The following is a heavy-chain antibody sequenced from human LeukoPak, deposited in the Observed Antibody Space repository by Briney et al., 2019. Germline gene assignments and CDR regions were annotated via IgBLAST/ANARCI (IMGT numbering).Heavy chain of an antibody. CDR1: GFTVSSNY. Sequence: GGSLRLSCAASGFTVSSNYMSWVRQAPGKGLEWVSVIYSGGSTYYADSVKGRVTMSRDNSKSTLYLQMNSLRAEDTAVYYCARVVVEGHSYYYDSSGPFDYWGQGTLVTVSS. CDR3: ARVVVEGHSYYYDSSGPFDY. V-gene: IGHV3-66*01. CDR2: IYSGGST. J-gene: IGHJ4*02. D-gene: IGHD3-22*01.